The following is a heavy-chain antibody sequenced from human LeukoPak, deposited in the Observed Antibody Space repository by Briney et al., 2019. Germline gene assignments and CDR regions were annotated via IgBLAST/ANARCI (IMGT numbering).Heavy chain of an antibody. J-gene: IGHJ4*02. CDR3: ARDPHYYDSSGYYLDGRGYFDY. CDR1: GFTFSSYS. V-gene: IGHV3-21*04. CDR2: ISSSSSYI. D-gene: IGHD3-22*01. Sequence: PGGSLRLSCAASGFTFSSYSMNWVRQAPGKGLEWVSSISSSSSYIYYADSVKGRFTISRDNSKNTLYLQMNSLRAEDTAVYYCARDPHYYDSSGYYLDGRGYFDYWGQGTLVTVSS.